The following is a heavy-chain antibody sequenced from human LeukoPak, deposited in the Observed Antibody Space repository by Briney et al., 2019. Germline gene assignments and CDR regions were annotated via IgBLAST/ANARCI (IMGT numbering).Heavy chain of an antibody. D-gene: IGHD4-17*01. CDR2: IYYSGSS. V-gene: IGHV4-30-4*01. CDR1: GGSISSGDYY. Sequence: PSQTLSLTCTVSGGSISSGDYYWSWIRQPPGKGLEWIGYIYYSGSSYYIPSLKSRVTMSVDTSKNQFSLRLSSVTAADTAVYYFGSQICGDLYYLDYWGQGTLVTVSS. CDR3: GSQICGDLYYLDY. J-gene: IGHJ4*02.